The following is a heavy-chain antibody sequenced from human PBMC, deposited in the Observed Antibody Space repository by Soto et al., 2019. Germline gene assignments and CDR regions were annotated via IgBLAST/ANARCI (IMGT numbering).Heavy chain of an antibody. V-gene: IGHV4-34*01. J-gene: IGHJ4*02. D-gene: IGHD6-6*01. CDR2: INHSGST. Sequence: SETLSLTCAVYGGSFSGYYWSWIRQPPGKGLEWVGEINHSGSTNYNPSLKSRVTISVDTSKNQFSLKLSSVTAADTAVYYCARWSIAARSPADYWGQGTLVTVSS. CDR1: GGSFSGYY. CDR3: ARWSIAARSPADY.